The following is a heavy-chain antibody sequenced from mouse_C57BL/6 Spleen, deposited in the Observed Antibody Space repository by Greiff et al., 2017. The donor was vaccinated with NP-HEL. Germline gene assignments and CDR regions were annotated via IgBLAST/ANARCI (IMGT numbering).Heavy chain of an antibody. CDR1: GFTFSSYG. V-gene: IGHV5-6*01. J-gene: IGHJ1*03. CDR2: ISSGGSYT. D-gene: IGHD1-1*01. Sequence: EVKLVESGGDLVKPGGSLKLSCAASGFTFSSYGMSWVRQTPDKRLEWVATISSGGSYTYYPASVKGRFTISRDNAKNTLYLQMSSLKSEDTAMYYCARHYYGSSYGWYFDVWGTGTTVTVSS. CDR3: ARHYYGSSYGWYFDV.